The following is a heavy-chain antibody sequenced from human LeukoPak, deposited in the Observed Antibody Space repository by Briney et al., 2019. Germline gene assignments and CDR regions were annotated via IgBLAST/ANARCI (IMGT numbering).Heavy chain of an antibody. CDR1: GYTFTCYY. CDR2: INPNSGGT. Sequence: GASVTVSCKASGYTFTCYYMHWVRQAPGQGLEWMGWINPNSGGTNYAQKFQGRVTMTRDTSISTAYMELSRLRSDDTAVYYCARDLTVLWFGELSHNLDYWGQGTLVTVSS. CDR3: ARDLTVLWFGELSHNLDY. V-gene: IGHV1-2*02. D-gene: IGHD3-10*01. J-gene: IGHJ4*02.